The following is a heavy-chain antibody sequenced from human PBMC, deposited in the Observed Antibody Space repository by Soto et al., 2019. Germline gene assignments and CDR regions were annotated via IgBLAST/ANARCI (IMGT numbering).Heavy chain of an antibody. CDR2: IYPGDSDT. CDR3: ARQDGGYYYDTSGYYSSMEV. V-gene: IGHV5-51*01. J-gene: IGHJ6*02. CDR1: GYSFSNYW. Sequence: GESLKISCRGSGYSFSNYWIGWVRQMPGKGLEWMGIIYPGDSDTRYSPSFQGQVTISADKSISTAYLQWSSLKASDTAMYYCARQDGGYYYDTSGYYSSMEVWGQGTTVTVSS. D-gene: IGHD3-22*01.